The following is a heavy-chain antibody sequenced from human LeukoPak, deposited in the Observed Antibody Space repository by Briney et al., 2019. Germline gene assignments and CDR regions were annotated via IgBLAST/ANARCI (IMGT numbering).Heavy chain of an antibody. D-gene: IGHD6-19*01. Sequence: PSETLSLTCTVSGGSISSSSYYWGWIRQPPGKGLEWIGSIYYSGSTYYNPSLKGRVTISVDTSKNQFSLKLSSVTAADTAVYYCARVGYGYSSGWSRSISPFDYWGQGTLVTVSS. CDR1: GGSISSSSYY. J-gene: IGHJ4*02. CDR3: ARVGYGYSSGWSRSISPFDY. CDR2: IYYSGST. V-gene: IGHV4-39*01.